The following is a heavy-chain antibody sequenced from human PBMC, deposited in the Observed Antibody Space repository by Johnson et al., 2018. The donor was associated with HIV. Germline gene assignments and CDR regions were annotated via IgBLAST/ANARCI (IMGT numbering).Heavy chain of an antibody. CDR3: ARSLGVVGAIGKGAFDI. CDR1: GFTFSTYW. D-gene: IGHD1-26*01. Sequence: QVQLVESGGGLVKPGGSLRLSCAASGFTFSTYWMTWVRPAQGKGLEWVAVISYDGSNTYYADSVKGRSTISRDNSKNTLYLQMNSLRAEDTAVYYCARSLGVVGAIGKGAFDIWGQGTMVTVSS. J-gene: IGHJ3*02. V-gene: IGHV3-30*03. CDR2: ISYDGSNT.